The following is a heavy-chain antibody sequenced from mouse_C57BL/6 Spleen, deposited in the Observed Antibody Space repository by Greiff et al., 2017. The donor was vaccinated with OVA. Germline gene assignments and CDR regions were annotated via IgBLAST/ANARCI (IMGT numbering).Heavy chain of an antibody. Sequence: VKLVESGPGLVQPSQSLSITCTVSGFSLTSYGVHWVRQSPGKGLEWLGVIWSGGSTDYNAAFISRLSISKDNSKSQVFFKMNSLQADDTAIYYCARGAPYGPFAYWGQGTLVTVSA. CDR2: IWSGGST. CDR3: ARGAPYGPFAY. CDR1: GFSLTSYG. J-gene: IGHJ3*01. D-gene: IGHD1-1*02. V-gene: IGHV2-2*01.